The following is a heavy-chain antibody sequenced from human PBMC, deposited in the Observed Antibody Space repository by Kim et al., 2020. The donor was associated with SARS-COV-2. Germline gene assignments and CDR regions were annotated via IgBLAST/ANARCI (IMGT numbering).Heavy chain of an antibody. V-gene: IGHV1-69*01. D-gene: IGHD1-26*01. Sequence: QGRVTITADESTSTAYMELSSLRSEDTAVYYCARGGKLADYYYYYGMDVWGQGTTVTVSS. J-gene: IGHJ6*02. CDR3: ARGGKLADYYYYYGMDV.